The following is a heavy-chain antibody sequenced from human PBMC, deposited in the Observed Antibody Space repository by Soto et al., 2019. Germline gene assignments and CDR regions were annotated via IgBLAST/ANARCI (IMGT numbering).Heavy chain of an antibody. CDR3: ARQAGMVRGVIPSLGAFDI. V-gene: IGHV4-39*01. CDR1: GGSISSSSYY. D-gene: IGHD3-10*01. CDR2: IYYSGST. J-gene: IGHJ3*02. Sequence: PSETLSLTCTVSGGSISSSSYYWGWIRQPPGKGLEWIGSIYYSGSTYYNPSLKSRVTISVDTSKNQFSLKLSSVTAADTAVYYCARQAGMVRGVIPSLGAFDIWGQGTMVTVSS.